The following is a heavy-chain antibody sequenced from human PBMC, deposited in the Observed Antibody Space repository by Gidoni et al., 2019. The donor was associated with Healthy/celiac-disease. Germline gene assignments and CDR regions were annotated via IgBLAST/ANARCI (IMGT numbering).Heavy chain of an antibody. D-gene: IGHD6-19*01. J-gene: IGHJ5*02. CDR3: ARFGEIAVAGTSWFDP. CDR1: GGTFSSYA. Sequence: QVQLVQSGAEVKKPGSSVTVSCKASGGTFSSYAISWVRQAPGQGLECMGGIIPIFGTANDAQKFQGRVTITAAESTSTAYMELSRLRSEDTAVYYCARFGEIAVAGTSWFDPWGQGTLVTVSS. CDR2: IIPIFGTA. V-gene: IGHV1-69*01.